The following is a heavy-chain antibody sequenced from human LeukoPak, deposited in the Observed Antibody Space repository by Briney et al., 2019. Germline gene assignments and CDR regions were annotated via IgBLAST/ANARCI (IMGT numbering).Heavy chain of an antibody. J-gene: IGHJ4*02. CDR3: AKAFPIVVVPAAITHDN. CDR1: GFTFSSYG. CDR2: IRYDGSNK. V-gene: IGHV3-30*02. D-gene: IGHD2-2*01. Sequence: PGGSLRLSCAASGFTFSSYGMHWVRQAPGKGLEWVACIRYDGSNKYYADSVKGRFTISRDNSKNTLYLQMNSLRAEDTAVYYCAKAFPIVVVPAAITHDNWGQGTLVTVPS.